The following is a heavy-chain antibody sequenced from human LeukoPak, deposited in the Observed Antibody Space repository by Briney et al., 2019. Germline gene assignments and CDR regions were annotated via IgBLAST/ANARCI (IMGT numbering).Heavy chain of an antibody. CDR1: GFTFSNYN. CDR2: ISTRSTYI. Sequence: GGSLRLSCAASGFTFSNYNMNWVRQAPGKGLEWVSCISTRSTYIYYADSVKGRFTIARDNAKNSLYLQMNSLRADDTAVYYCAREEEWYASGTYYKGFDSWGQGTLVTVSS. V-gene: IGHV3-21*01. D-gene: IGHD3-10*01. J-gene: IGHJ4*02. CDR3: AREEEWYASGTYYKGFDS.